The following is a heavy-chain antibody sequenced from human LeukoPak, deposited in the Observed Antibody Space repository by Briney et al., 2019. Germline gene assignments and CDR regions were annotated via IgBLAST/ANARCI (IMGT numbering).Heavy chain of an antibody. D-gene: IGHD1-14*01. CDR2: IIPIFGTA. CDR3: AREGREPPAFDV. J-gene: IGHJ3*01. Sequence: SVKVSCKASGGTFSSYAISWVRQAPGQGLEWMGGIIPIFGTANYAQKFQGRVTITADKSTSTAYMELSSLRSEDTAVYYCAREGREPPAFDVWGQGTMVTVSS. CDR1: GGTFSSYA. V-gene: IGHV1-69*06.